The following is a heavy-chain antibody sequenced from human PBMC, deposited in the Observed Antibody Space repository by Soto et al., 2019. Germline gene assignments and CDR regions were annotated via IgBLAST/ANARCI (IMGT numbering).Heavy chain of an antibody. D-gene: IGHD2-15*01. CDR2: ISAYNGNT. J-gene: IGHJ3*02. V-gene: IGHV1-18*01. CDR3: ARDFVVVVAATPYDAFDI. Sequence: QVQLVQSGAEVKKPGASVKVSCKASGYTFTSYGISWVRQAPGQGLEWMGWISAYNGNTNYAQKLQGRVTMTTDTPTSTAYMELKSLRSDDTAVYYCARDFVVVVAATPYDAFDIWGQGTMVTVSS. CDR1: GYTFTSYG.